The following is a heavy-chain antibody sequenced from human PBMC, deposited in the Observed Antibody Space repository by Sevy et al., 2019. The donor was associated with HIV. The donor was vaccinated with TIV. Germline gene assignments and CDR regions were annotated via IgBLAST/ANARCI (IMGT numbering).Heavy chain of an antibody. D-gene: IGHD6-19*01. CDR3: ARDRQWLASYYFDY. Sequence: GGSLRLSCAASGFTFSSYWMSWVRQAPGKGLEWVANIKQDGSEKYYVDSVKGRFTISRDNAKNSFYLQMNSLRAEDTAVYYCARDRQWLASYYFDYWGQGTLVTVSS. CDR2: IKQDGSEK. V-gene: IGHV3-7*01. J-gene: IGHJ4*02. CDR1: GFTFSSYW.